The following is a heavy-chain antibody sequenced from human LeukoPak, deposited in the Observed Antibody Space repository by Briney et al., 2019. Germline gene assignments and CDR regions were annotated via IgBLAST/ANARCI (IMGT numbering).Heavy chain of an antibody. CDR1: GFTFRNYA. CDR3: ARALAWVDY. CDR2: ISYDGSNK. J-gene: IGHJ4*02. V-gene: IGHV3-30*14. Sequence: GGSLRLSCAASGFTFRNYAMSWVRQAPGKGLEWLAVISYDGSNKYHADSVKGRFTISRDNSKNTLYLQMGSLRAEDMAVHYCARALAWVDYWGQGTLVTVSS. D-gene: IGHD3-3*01.